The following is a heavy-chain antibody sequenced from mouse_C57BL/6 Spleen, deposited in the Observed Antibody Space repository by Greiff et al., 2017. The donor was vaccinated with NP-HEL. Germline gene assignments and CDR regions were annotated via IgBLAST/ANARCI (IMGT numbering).Heavy chain of an antibody. CDR2: IWSGGST. D-gene: IGHD1-1*01. J-gene: IGHJ4*01. CDR3: ARHGVITTVVATGAMDY. V-gene: IGHV2-2*01. Sequence: VKLQESGPGLVQPSQSLSITCTVSGFSLTSYGVHWVRQSPGKGLEWLGVIWSGGSTDYNAAFISRLSISKDNSKSQVFFKMNSLQADDTAIYYCARHGVITTVVATGAMDYWGQGTSVTVSS. CDR1: GFSLTSYG.